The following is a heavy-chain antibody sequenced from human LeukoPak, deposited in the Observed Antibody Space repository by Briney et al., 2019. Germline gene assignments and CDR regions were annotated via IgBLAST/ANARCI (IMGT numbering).Heavy chain of an antibody. CDR3: ARHFEGAKTSGILYPSDPLDY. V-gene: IGHV4-39*01. Sequence: PSETLSLTCTVSGGSISSCSYYWGWIRQPPGKGLEWIGSIYYSGSTYYNPSLKSRVTISVDTSKNQFSLKLSSVTAADTAVYYCARHFEGAKTSGILYPSDPLDYWGQGTLVTVSS. J-gene: IGHJ4*02. CDR1: GGSISSCSYY. CDR2: IYYSGST. D-gene: IGHD2-8*01.